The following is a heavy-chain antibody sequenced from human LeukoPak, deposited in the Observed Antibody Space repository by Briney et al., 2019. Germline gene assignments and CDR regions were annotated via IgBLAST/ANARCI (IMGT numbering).Heavy chain of an antibody. CDR2: INPKSGGT. V-gene: IGHV1-2*02. CDR1: GYTFSGDY. Sequence: ASVKVSCKASGYTFSGDYMHWVRQAPGQGLEWMGWINPKSGGTSYAQKFQGRVSMTRDTSIGTAYMELSRLRVDDTAVYYCARGPYGDFFDYWGQGTLVTVSS. D-gene: IGHD4-17*01. CDR3: ARGPYGDFFDY. J-gene: IGHJ4*02.